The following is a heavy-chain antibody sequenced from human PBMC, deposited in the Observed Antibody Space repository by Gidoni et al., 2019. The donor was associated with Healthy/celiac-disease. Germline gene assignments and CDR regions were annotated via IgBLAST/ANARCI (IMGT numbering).Heavy chain of an antibody. J-gene: IGHJ6*02. CDR2: IYYSGST. V-gene: IGHV4-59*08. D-gene: IGHD3-22*01. CDR1: GGSISSYY. Sequence: QVQLQESGPGLVKPSETLSLTCTVSGGSISSYYWSWIRQPPGKGLEWIGYIYYSGSTNYNPSLKSRVTISVDTSKNQFSLKLSSVTAADTAVYYCARHTPYYDSSGYYFFSSGMDVWGQGTTVTVSS. CDR3: ARHTPYYDSSGYYFFSSGMDV.